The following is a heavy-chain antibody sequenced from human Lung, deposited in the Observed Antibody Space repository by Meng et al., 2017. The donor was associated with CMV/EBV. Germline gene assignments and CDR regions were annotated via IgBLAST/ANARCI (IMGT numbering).Heavy chain of an antibody. J-gene: IGHJ4*02. V-gene: IGHV1-18*01. Sequence: QVQLLQSGPEVKKPGASVRFSCKASGYTFGSYVICWGQQAPGQGLEWMGWFVNYVDTYPAPKFQGRVTMTTDTHTNTAFMELRSLTSDDTAVYYCASGTPGRSYCDYWGQGTLVTVSS. CDR1: GYTFGSYV. CDR2: FVNYVDT. CDR3: ASGTPGRSYCDY. D-gene: IGHD2-15*01.